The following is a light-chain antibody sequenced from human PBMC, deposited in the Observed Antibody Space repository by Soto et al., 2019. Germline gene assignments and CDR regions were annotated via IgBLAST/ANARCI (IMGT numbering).Light chain of an antibody. Sequence: AIRMTQSPSSLSASPGDRVTITCRASQGISNYLAWYQQKPGKAPKLLIYAASTLDAGVPSRFSGSGSGTDFTLTISSLQPEDFATYYCQQNYSTPPITFGQGTRLEI. V-gene: IGKV1-8*01. J-gene: IGKJ5*01. CDR2: AAS. CDR3: QQNYSTPPIT. CDR1: QGISNY.